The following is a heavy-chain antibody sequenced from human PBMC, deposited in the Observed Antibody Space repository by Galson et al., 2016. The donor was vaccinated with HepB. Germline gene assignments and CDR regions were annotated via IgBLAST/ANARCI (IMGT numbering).Heavy chain of an antibody. J-gene: IGHJ4*02. CDR1: GDSVSSNSAG. CDR2: TYYRSKWHF. Sequence: CAISGDSVSSNSAGWYWIRQSPSRGLEWLGRTYYRSKWHFDYAESVESRIAINPDTAKNQFSLQLNSVTPDDTAVYYCARSYLLGRGFGWWGQGTLVTVSP. V-gene: IGHV6-1*01. CDR3: ARSYLLGRGFGW. D-gene: IGHD7-27*01.